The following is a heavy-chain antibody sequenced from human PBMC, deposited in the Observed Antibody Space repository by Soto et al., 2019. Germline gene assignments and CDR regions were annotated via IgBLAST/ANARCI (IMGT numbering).Heavy chain of an antibody. CDR2: IKGDGTIT. V-gene: IGHV3-74*01. CDR1: GFTFSRDW. J-gene: IGHJ4*02. Sequence: EVQLVESGGGLVQPGGSLRLSCAASGFTFSRDWMHWVRQSPGKGLVWVSRIKGDGTITNYADSVKGRFTTSRDNAKNTVYLHLNSLTTEDTAVYYCARGGLGNYYNDYWGQGPLVTLSS. CDR3: ARGGLGNYYNDY. D-gene: IGHD3-10*01.